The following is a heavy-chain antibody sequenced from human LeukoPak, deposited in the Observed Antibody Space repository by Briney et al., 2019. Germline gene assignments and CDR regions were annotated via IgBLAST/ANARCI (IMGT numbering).Heavy chain of an antibody. CDR1: GYTFTSYG. CDR2: ISAYNGNT. D-gene: IGHD2-21*02. Sequence: ASVKVSCKASGYTFTSYGISWVRQAPGQGLEWMGWISAYNGNTNYAQKLQGRVTMTTDTSTSTAYMELRSLRSDDTAVYYCAAGPFVVVTAICVYWGQGTLVTVSS. CDR3: AAGPFVVVTAICVY. V-gene: IGHV1-18*01. J-gene: IGHJ4*02.